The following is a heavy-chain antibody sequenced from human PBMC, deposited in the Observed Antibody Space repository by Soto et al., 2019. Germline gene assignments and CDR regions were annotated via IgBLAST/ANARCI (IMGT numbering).Heavy chain of an antibody. J-gene: IGHJ4*02. V-gene: IGHV3-48*03. D-gene: IGHD2-21*01. Sequence: GGSLRLSCAASGFTFSSYEMNWVRQAPGKGLEWVSDITSTGSTRYYADSVKGRFTISRDNSKNTLYLQMNSLRAEDTAVYYCAKDLWTNWGQGTLVTVSS. CDR3: AKDLWTN. CDR2: ITSTGSTR. CDR1: GFTFSSYE.